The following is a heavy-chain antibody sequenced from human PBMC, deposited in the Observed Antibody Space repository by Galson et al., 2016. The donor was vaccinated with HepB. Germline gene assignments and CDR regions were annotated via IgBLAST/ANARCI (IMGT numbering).Heavy chain of an antibody. J-gene: IGHJ3*02. CDR3: AKERGSILTMVRGVLDPFDI. CDR1: GFSFSTYA. V-gene: IGHV3-23*01. Sequence: SLRLSCAGSGFSFSTYAMSWVRQAPGKGLEWVSGIRGSGGGIDYADSVKGRFTISRDNSKNTLYPQMSSRRAEDTAVYYCAKERGSILTMVRGVLDPFDIWGQGTLVTVSS. CDR2: IRGSGGGI. D-gene: IGHD3-10*01.